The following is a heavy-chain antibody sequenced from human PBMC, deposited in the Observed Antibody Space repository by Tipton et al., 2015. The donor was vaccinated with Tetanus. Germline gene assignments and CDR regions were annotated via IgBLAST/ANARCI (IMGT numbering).Heavy chain of an antibody. CDR3: ARHNSGYFTFFDS. V-gene: IGHV4-39*01. CDR2: IYSSGDT. J-gene: IGHJ4*02. Sequence: LRLSCTVSSVSIADNTNYWGWIRQPPGKGLEWIGSIYSSGDTYSNPSLKSRVPMSVDTSRNRFSLRLSSVTAADTAEYYCARHNSGYFTFFDSWGQGILVTVSS. D-gene: IGHD3-3*01. CDR1: SVSIADNTNY.